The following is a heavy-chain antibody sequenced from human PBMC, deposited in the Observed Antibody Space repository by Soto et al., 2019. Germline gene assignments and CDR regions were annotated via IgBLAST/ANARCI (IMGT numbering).Heavy chain of an antibody. J-gene: IGHJ4*02. CDR2: IDAYDTCI. V-gene: IGHV3-74*01. D-gene: IGHD3-16*01. Sequence: EAQLVESGGGLVQPRRSLRISCAASGFNFSTYGMNWVRQAPGKGLVWVSWIDAYDTCISYAESVEGRFSISRDNVKNTLYLQMNSLKAEDTAVYFCLRDDYGACDFWGQGTMVIVSS. CDR1: GFNFSTYG. CDR3: LRDDYGACDF.